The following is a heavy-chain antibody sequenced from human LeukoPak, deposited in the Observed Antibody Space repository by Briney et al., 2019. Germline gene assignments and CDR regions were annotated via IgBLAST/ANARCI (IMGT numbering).Heavy chain of an antibody. CDR1: GYTFTSYD. V-gene: IGHV1-8*01. Sequence: GASVTVSCKASGYTFTSYDINWVRQAPGQGLEWMGWMNPNSGNTGYAQKFQGRVTMTRNTSISTAYMELSSLRSEDTAVYYCAGLLWGANWFDPWGQGTLVTVSS. J-gene: IGHJ5*02. D-gene: IGHD7-27*01. CDR2: MNPNSGNT. CDR3: AGLLWGANWFDP.